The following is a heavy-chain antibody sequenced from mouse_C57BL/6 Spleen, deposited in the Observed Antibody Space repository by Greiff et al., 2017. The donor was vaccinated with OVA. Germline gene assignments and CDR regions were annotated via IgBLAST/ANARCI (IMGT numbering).Heavy chain of an antibody. D-gene: IGHD3-3*01. CDR3: ARWGREYYFDY. CDR2: INPNNGGT. J-gene: IGHJ2*01. Sequence: EVQLQQSGPELVKPGASVKISCKASGYTFTDYYMNWVKQSHGKSLEWIGDINPNNGGTSYNQKFKGKATLTVDKSSSTAYMELRSLTSEDSAVYYCARWGREYYFDYWGQGTTLTVSS. CDR1: GYTFTDYY. V-gene: IGHV1-26*01.